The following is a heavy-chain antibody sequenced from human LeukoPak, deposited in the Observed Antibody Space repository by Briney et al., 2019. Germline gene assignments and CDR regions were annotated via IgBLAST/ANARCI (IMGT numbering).Heavy chain of an antibody. D-gene: IGHD1-1*01. CDR1: GGSFSGYY. J-gene: IGHJ4*02. CDR3: ARRLSEHRMSPNYYFHY. Sequence: SETLSLTCAVYGGSFSGYYWSWIRQPPGKGLEWIGEINHSGSTNYNPSLKSRVTISVDTSKNQFSLKLSSVTAADTAVYYCARRLSEHRMSPNYYFHYWGQGILVTVSS. CDR2: INHSGST. V-gene: IGHV4-34*01.